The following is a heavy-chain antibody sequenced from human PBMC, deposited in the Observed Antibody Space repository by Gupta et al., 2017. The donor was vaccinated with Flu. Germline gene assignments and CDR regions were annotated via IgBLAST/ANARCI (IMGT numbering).Heavy chain of an antibody. D-gene: IGHD4-4*01. V-gene: IGHV1-18*01. J-gene: IGHJ4*02. Sequence: ASGYGFTSYGISWVRQGPGQGLEWVGWISAYNGNTNYAQKFQGRVTMTTDTSTHTAYMELRSLISDDTAVYYCAFTLATVFSHGDNWGQGTLVTVSS. CDR3: AFTLATVFSHGDN. CDR1: GYGFTSYG. CDR2: ISAYNGNT.